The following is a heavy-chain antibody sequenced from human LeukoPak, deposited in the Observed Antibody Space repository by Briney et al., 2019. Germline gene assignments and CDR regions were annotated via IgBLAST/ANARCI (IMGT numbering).Heavy chain of an antibody. D-gene: IGHD1-1*01. J-gene: IGHJ4*02. V-gene: IGHV3-64D*06. CDR1: GFTFGTCA. CDR2: INKNGEST. Sequence: GGSLRLSCSASGFTFGTCAMHWVRQAPGKGLEYVSAINKNGESTYYTDSVKGRFIISRDNSKNTLYLQMSSLRPEDTAVYYCLKRWGTNLEDYWGQGTLVTVSS. CDR3: LKRWGTNLEDY.